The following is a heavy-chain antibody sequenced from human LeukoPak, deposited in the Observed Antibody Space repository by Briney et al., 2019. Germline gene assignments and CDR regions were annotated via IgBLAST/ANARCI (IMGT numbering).Heavy chain of an antibody. Sequence: SETLSLTCAVSGGSISSSNWWSWVRQPPGKGLEWIGEIYHSGSTNYNPSLKSRVTISVDKSKNQFSLRLTSVTAADTAVYYCARDVWGIGAADGVKNYHYCYMDVWGKGTTVTVSS. CDR3: ARDVWGIGAADGVKNYHYCYMDV. CDR2: IYHSGST. D-gene: IGHD6-13*01. CDR1: GGSISSSNW. J-gene: IGHJ6*03. V-gene: IGHV4-4*02.